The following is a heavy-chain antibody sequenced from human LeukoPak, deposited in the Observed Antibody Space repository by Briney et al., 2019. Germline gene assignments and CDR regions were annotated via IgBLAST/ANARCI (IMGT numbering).Heavy chain of an antibody. CDR3: ARQRWEQQGRDYYFNGLDV. D-gene: IGHD1-26*01. J-gene: IGHJ6*02. CDR1: AGSISSSNW. V-gene: IGHV4-4*02. CDR2: IYLYGTT. Sequence: SETLSLTCSVSAGSISSSNWWSWVRQSPVKGLEWIGEIYLYGTTNYNPSLKSRVTMSVDRSKNQFSLKLRSVTAADTAVYYCARQRWEQQGRDYYFNGLDVWGPGTTVTVSS.